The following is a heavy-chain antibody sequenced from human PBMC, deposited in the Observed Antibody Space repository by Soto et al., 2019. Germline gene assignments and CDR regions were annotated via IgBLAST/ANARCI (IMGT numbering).Heavy chain of an antibody. Sequence: EVQLVESGGGLVEPGGSLRLSCAASGFTFSSYWMHWVRQAPGKGLVWVSRINSGGSTTSYADSVTGRFTISRENARNTLYLQMNSLRAEDTAIYYSPRAGTGWYWFDPWVEGTLVTVSS. V-gene: IGHV3-74*01. CDR3: PRAGTGWYWFDP. D-gene: IGHD6-19*01. J-gene: IGHJ5*01. CDR1: GFTFSSYW. CDR2: INSGGSTT.